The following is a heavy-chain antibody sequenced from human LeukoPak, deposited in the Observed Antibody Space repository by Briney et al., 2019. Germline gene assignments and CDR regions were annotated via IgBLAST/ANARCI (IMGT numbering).Heavy chain of an antibody. CDR3: ARQKEGSKEDY. J-gene: IGHJ4*02. CDR1: GGSISSGGYY. CDR2: IYHSGST. V-gene: IGHV4-30-2*01. Sequence: PSQTLSLTCAVSGGSISSGGYYWSWIRQPPGKGLEWIGYIYHSGSTYYNPSLKSRVTISVDRSKNQFSLKLSSVTAADTAVYYCARQKEGSKEDYWGQGTLVTVSS. D-gene: IGHD3-10*01.